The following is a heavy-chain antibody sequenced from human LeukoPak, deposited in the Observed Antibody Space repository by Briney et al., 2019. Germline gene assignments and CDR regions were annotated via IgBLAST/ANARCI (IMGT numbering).Heavy chain of an antibody. D-gene: IGHD6-13*01. CDR1: GYTFTSYA. J-gene: IGHJ5*02. CDR3: ARDLAVWDSSSWYNWFDP. V-gene: IGHV7-4-1*02. CDR2: INTNTGNP. Sequence: ASVKASCKASGYTFTSYAMNWVRQAPGQGLEWMGWINTNTGNPTYAQGFTGRFVFSLDTSVSTAYLQISSLKAEDTAVYYCARDLAVWDSSSWYNWFDPWGEGTLVTVSS.